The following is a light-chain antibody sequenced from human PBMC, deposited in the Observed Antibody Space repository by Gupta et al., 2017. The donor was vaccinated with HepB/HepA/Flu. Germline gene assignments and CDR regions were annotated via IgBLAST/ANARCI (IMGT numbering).Light chain of an antibody. CDR2: AAS. CDR3: QQLSIYPLT. CDR1: QDITSY. V-gene: IGKV1-9*01. Sequence: DIQLTQSPSFLSASVRDRVTITCRASQDITSYLAWYQQKPGKAPTLLIDAASTLQSGVPSRFSGSGSGTEFTLTISSLQPEDFATYYCQQLSIYPLTFGGGTKVVIK. J-gene: IGKJ4*01.